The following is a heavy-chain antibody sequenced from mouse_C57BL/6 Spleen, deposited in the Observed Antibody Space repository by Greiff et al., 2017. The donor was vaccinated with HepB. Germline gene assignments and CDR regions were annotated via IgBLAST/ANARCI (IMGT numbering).Heavy chain of an antibody. CDR1: GYTFTSYW. J-gene: IGHJ4*01. CDR3: ARPYYGYDDAMDY. V-gene: IGHV1-53*01. CDR2: INPSNGGT. D-gene: IGHD2-9*01. Sequence: VQLQESGPELVKPGASVKLSCKASGYTFTSYWMHWVKQRPGQGLEWIGNINPSNGGTNYNEKFKSKATLTVDKSSSTAYMQLSSLTSEVSAVYYCARPYYGYDDAMDYWGQGTSVTVSS.